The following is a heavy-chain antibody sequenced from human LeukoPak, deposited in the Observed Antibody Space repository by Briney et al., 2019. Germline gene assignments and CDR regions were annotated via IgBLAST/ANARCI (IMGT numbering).Heavy chain of an antibody. CDR3: ARGHYYGSGSYYNVRSSNWFDP. CDR1: GESFSGYY. CDR2: INHSGRT. D-gene: IGHD3-10*01. Sequence: TSETLSLTCAVYGESFSGYYWSWLRQPPGKGLEWVGEINHSGRTNYNPSLKSRVTISVDTSKNQFSLKLSSVTAADTAVYYCARGHYYGSGSYYNVRSSNWFDPWGQGTLVTVSS. J-gene: IGHJ5*02. V-gene: IGHV4-34*01.